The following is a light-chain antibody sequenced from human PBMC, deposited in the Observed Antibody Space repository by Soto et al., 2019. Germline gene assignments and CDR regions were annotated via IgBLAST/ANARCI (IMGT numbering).Light chain of an antibody. J-gene: IGLJ1*01. V-gene: IGLV1-44*01. Sequence: QSVVTQPPSVSGTPGQGVIISCSNVGRHEVSWYQQVPGMAPKLLIHTTSQRPSGVPDRFSGSKSGTSASLAISGLQSEDDADYLCAAWDDNLNGPLFGTGTKLTVL. CDR1: NVGRHE. CDR2: TTS. CDR3: AAWDDNLNGPL.